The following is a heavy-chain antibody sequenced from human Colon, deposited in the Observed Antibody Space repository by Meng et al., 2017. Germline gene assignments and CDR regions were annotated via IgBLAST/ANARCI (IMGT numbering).Heavy chain of an antibody. J-gene: IGHJ4*02. D-gene: IGHD3-10*01. CDR2: IYHIGST. CDR1: GTSISRSNW. CDR3: ARENDSGNSYDH. Sequence: QVPVQEPGPGLVKPYGTLSLTCAVSGTSISRSNWWTWVRQAPGKGLEWIGEIYHIGSTNYNPSLKSRVTILVDESKNEFSLKLTSVTAADTALYYCARENDSGNSYDHWGRGTLVTVSS. V-gene: IGHV4-4*02.